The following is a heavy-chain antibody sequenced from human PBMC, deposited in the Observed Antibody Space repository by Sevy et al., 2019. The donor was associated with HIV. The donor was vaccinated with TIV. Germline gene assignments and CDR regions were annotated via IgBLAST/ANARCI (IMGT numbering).Heavy chain of an antibody. D-gene: IGHD6-13*01. V-gene: IGHV1-18*01. Sequence: ASVKVSCKASGYTFTSYGISWVRQAPGQGLEWMGWISAYNGNTNYAQKLQGRVTMTTDTSTSTAYMELRSLRSDDTAVYYCARVGYSSSWTNPYYYYYGMDVWGQGTTVTVSS. CDR3: ARVGYSSSWTNPYYYYYGMDV. CDR2: ISAYNGNT. J-gene: IGHJ6*02. CDR1: GYTFTSYG.